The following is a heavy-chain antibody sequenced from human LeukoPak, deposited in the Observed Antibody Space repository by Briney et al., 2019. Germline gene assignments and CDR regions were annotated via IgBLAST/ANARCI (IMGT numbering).Heavy chain of an antibody. J-gene: IGHJ4*02. CDR2: LAAASGTR. V-gene: IGHV3-23*01. Sequence: GGSLRLSCAASGFLFSTYTVNWVRQAPGQGLEWVAALAAASGTRYYANSVKGRFTISRDNSKNTVFLQMNSLGVEDTAVYYCAKDKVPDGKWDIDYWGQGTLVTVSS. CDR1: GFLFSTYT. CDR3: AKDKVPDGKWDIDY. D-gene: IGHD1-26*01.